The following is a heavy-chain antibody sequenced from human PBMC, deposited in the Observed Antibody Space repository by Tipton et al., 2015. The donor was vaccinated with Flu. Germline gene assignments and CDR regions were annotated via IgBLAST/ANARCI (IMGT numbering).Heavy chain of an antibody. J-gene: IGHJ5*01. D-gene: IGHD4-11*01. CDR3: ARRTFSNYVSEPKNWFDF. CDR1: GDSIASDYY. CDR2: IHHTGTT. Sequence: TLSLTCSISGDSIASDYYWGWIRQPPGKGLEWIGNIHHTGTTYYNPSLRSRVNIIRDRSKNQFSLNLSFVTAADTAVYYCARRTFSNYVSEPKNWFDFWGQGTLVTVSS. V-gene: IGHV4-38-2*01.